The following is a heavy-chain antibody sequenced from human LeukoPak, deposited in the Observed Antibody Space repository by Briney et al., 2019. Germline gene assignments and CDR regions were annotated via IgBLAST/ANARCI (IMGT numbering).Heavy chain of an antibody. Sequence: SQTLSLTCTVSGGSISSGDYYWRWIRQPPGKGLEWIGYIYYSGSTYYNPSLKSRVTISVDTSKNQFSLKLSSVTAADTAVYYCARAYLLDYYYYYGMDVWGKGTTVSVSS. CDR3: ARAYLLDYYYYYGMDV. V-gene: IGHV4-30-4*01. CDR2: IYYSGST. J-gene: IGHJ6*04. CDR1: GGSISSGDYY.